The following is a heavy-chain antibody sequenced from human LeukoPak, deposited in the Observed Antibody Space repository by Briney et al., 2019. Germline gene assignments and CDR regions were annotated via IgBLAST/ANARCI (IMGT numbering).Heavy chain of an antibody. J-gene: IGHJ4*02. CDR2: INPDSGFT. Sequence: GASVKVSCKASGYKFTDDYMHWVRQAPGQGLEFIGRINPDSGFTNYAQKFKGRVTMTRDTSISTAYLEVRSLTSDDTAVYYCAPTAEAYTSWWKVWGQGTLVTVSS. V-gene: IGHV1-2*06. CDR3: APTAEAYTSWWKV. CDR1: GYKFTDDY. D-gene: IGHD3-16*01.